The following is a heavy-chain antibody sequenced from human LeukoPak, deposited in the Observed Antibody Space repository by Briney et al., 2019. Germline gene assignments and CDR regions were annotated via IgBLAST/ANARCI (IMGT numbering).Heavy chain of an antibody. CDR1: GFTFSSYA. CDR3: ARDFIRQQLVRQGYYYYGVDV. Sequence: GRSLRLSCAASGFTFSSYAMHWVRQAPGKGLEWVAVISYDGSNKYYADSVKGRFTISRDNSKNTLYLQMNSLRAEDTAVYYCARDFIRQQLVRQGYYYYGVDVWGQGTTVTVSS. D-gene: IGHD6-13*01. V-gene: IGHV3-30-3*01. J-gene: IGHJ6*02. CDR2: ISYDGSNK.